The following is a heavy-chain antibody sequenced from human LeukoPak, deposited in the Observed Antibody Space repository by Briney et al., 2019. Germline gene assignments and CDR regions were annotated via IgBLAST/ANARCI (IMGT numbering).Heavy chain of an antibody. CDR3: ARGSGRYDILTGHTVNWFDP. CDR2: IIHSGST. D-gene: IGHD3-9*01. Sequence: SETLSLTCAVYGDSFSGYYWSWIRQPPGKGLEWIGEIIHSGSTNYNPSLKSRVTISVDTSKNQFSLKLSSVTATDTAVYYCARGSGRYDILTGHTVNWFDPWGQGTLVTVSS. J-gene: IGHJ5*02. V-gene: IGHV4-34*01. CDR1: GDSFSGYY.